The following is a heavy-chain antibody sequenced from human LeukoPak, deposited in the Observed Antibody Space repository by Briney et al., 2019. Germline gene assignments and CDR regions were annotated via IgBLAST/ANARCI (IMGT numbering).Heavy chain of an antibody. CDR2: INPNSGGT. V-gene: IGHV1-2*02. CDR3: ARAVGYGSGTYRQYYFDY. D-gene: IGHD3-10*01. Sequence: VASVKVSCKASEYTFIGYYIHWVRQAPGHGLEWMGWINPNSGGTNSAQNFQGRVTLSRDTSISTAYMELSRLRSDDTAVYYCARAVGYGSGTYRQYYFDYWGQGTLVTASS. J-gene: IGHJ4*02. CDR1: EYTFIGYY.